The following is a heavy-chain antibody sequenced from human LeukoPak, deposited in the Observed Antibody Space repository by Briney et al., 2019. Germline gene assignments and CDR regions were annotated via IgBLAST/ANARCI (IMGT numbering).Heavy chain of an antibody. Sequence: GGSLRLSCAASGFTFSSHGMNWVRQAPGKGLEWVSGIIPSGHTTYYADSVRGRFTISRDDSRNTLYLQMNSLRAEDTAVYYCARDKGDYGPDAFDIWGQGTMVTVSS. CDR3: ARDKGDYGPDAFDI. CDR2: IIPSGHTT. D-gene: IGHD4-17*01. CDR1: GFTFSSHG. V-gene: IGHV3-23*01. J-gene: IGHJ3*02.